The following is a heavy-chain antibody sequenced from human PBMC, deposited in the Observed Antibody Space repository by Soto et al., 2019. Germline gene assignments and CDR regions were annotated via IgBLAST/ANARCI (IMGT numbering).Heavy chain of an antibody. CDR2: MNPNSGNT. Sequence: QVQLVQSGAEVKKPGASVKVSCKASGYTFTSYDINWVRQATGQGLEWMGWMNPNSGNTGYAQKFQGRVTMTRNTAISTADMELSSLRSEDTAVYYCARGGYYGSGSYYLHWAYYYYGMDVWGQGTTVTVSS. CDR3: ARGGYYGSGSYYLHWAYYYYGMDV. CDR1: GYTFTSYD. V-gene: IGHV1-8*01. D-gene: IGHD3-10*01. J-gene: IGHJ6*02.